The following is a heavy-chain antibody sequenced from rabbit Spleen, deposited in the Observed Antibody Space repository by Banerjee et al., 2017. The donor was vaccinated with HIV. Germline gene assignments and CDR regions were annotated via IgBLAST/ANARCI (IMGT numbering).Heavy chain of an antibody. J-gene: IGHJ4*01. CDR2: INTATGKA. CDR1: GFSFSDRDV. V-gene: IGHV1S45*01. Sequence: QEQLEESGRGLVRPEGSLTLTCKAFGFSFSDRDVMCWVRQAPGKGLEWIACINTATGKAVYSNWVNGRFTISRTSSTTVTLQLTSLAAADTATYFCTRDDGSGHYIDGYFNLWGPGTLVTVS. D-gene: IGHD1-1*01. CDR3: TRDDGSGHYIDGYFNL.